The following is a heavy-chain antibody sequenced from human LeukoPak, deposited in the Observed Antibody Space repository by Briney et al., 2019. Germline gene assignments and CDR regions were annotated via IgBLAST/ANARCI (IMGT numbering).Heavy chain of an antibody. V-gene: IGHV3-23*01. CDR2: ISGSGGST. D-gene: IGHD3-22*01. CDR1: GFTFSSYG. Sequence: GGSLRLSCAASGFTFSSYGMSWVRQAPGKGLEWVSAISGSGGSTYYADSVKGRFTISRDNSKNTLYLQMNNLRAEDTAVYYCARGVGYSASSGYLWGQGTLVTVSS. CDR3: ARGVGYSASSGYL. J-gene: IGHJ4*02.